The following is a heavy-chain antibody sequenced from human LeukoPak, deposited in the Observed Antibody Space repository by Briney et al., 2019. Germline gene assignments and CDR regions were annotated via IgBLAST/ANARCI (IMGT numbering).Heavy chain of an antibody. CDR1: GFTFTTYS. D-gene: IGHD6-13*01. Sequence: QAGGSLRLSCVASGFTFTTYSMAWVRQAPGKGLDWVSSITSTGFGKYYASSVKGRFTISRDNSKNTVPLQMDNLSDDDTAIYYCATDSSSWNIFDSWGQGTLVTVSS. J-gene: IGHJ5*01. CDR3: ATDSSSWNIFDS. CDR2: ITSTGFGK. V-gene: IGHV3-23*01.